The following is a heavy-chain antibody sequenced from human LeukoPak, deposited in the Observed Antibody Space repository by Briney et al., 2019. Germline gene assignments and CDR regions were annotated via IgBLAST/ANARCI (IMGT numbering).Heavy chain of an antibody. V-gene: IGHV3-73*01. CDR1: GLTFSGSA. CDR2: IDKKDKGYATAT. D-gene: IGHD1-26*01. CDR3: TRDSGTYNWFGR. Sequence: GGSLKLSCAASGLTFSGSAIHWVRQSSGKGLEWVGQIDKKDKGYATATAYAASVKGRFTISRDDSINTAYLQMKSLKTEDTALYYCTRDSGTYNWFGRWGQRTLVTVSS. J-gene: IGHJ5*02.